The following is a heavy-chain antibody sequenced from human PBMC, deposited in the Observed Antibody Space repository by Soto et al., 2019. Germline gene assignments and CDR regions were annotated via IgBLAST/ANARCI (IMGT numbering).Heavy chain of an antibody. D-gene: IGHD6-19*01. J-gene: IGHJ5*02. CDR3: AREAGPDRWFDP. CDR1: GASISSYF. Sequence: PSETLSLTCTVSGASISSYFWTWIRQPAGKGLDWIGRICTSGTTNYNPSLKSRVTVSVDTSKNHCSLNLSAVTAADTAVYYCAREAGPDRWFDPWGQGTLVTVSS. V-gene: IGHV4-4*07. CDR2: ICTSGTT.